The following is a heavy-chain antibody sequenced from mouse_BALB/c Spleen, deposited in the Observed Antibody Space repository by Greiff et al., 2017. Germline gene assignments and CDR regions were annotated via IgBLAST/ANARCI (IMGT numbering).Heavy chain of an antibody. CDR3: ARGLLQGDAMDY. CDR2: ISYSGST. J-gene: IGHJ4*01. D-gene: IGHD2-3*01. Sequence: EVMLVESGPSLVKPSQTLSLTCSVTGDSITSGYWNWIRKFPGNKLEYMGYISYSGSTYYNPSLKSRISITRDTSKNQYYLQLNSVTTEDTATYYCARGLLQGDAMDYWGQGTSVTVSS. CDR1: GDSITSGY. V-gene: IGHV3-8*02.